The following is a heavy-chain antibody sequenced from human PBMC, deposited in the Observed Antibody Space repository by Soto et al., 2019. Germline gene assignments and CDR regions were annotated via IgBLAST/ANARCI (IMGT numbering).Heavy chain of an antibody. Sequence: QVQLVQSGAEVKKPGSSVKVSCKASGGTFSSYAISWVRQAPGQGLEWMGGIIPIFGTANYAQKFQGRVRITADESTRTAYMELSRLRSEDTAVYYCARDRYYYDSSGYSDPSYYYYGMDVWGQGTTVTVSS. V-gene: IGHV1-69*12. J-gene: IGHJ6*02. CDR3: ARDRYYYDSSGYSDPSYYYYGMDV. D-gene: IGHD3-22*01. CDR1: GGTFSSYA. CDR2: IIPIFGTA.